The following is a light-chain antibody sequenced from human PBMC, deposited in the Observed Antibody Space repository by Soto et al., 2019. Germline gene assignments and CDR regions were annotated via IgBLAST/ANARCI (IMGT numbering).Light chain of an antibody. J-gene: IGKJ4*01. CDR3: QQYGNVPLT. Sequence: EIVLTQSPGTLSFSPGERATLSCRASQSVSTSYLAWYQQKPGQAPRLLIYGASSRATGIPDRFSGSGSGADFTLTISRLEPEDFAVYYCQQYGNVPLTFGGGTKVEIK. CDR2: GAS. CDR1: QSVSTSY. V-gene: IGKV3-20*01.